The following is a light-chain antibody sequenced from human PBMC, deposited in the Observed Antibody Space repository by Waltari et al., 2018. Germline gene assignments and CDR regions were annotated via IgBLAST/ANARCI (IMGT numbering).Light chain of an antibody. J-gene: IGLJ3*02. Sequence: SYELTQPSSVSVSPGQTATIPCSRDFLPKKYARWFQQKPGQAPVLLIYKDTERPSGIPERFSGSSSRTTLTLTISWAQVEDEADYYCFSATDNNDWVFGGGTKLTVL. CDR2: KDT. V-gene: IGLV3-27*01. CDR1: FLPKKY. CDR3: FSATDNNDWV.